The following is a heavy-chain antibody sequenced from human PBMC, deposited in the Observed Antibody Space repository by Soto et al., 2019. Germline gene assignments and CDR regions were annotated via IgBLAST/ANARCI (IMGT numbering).Heavy chain of an antibody. Sequence: GASVKVSCKASGYTFTSYGISWVRQAPGQGLEWMGWISAYNGNANYAQKLQGRVTMTTDTSTSTAYMELRSLRSDDTAVYYCARDLGSGSYGWYFDLWGRGTLVTVSS. CDR1: GYTFTSYG. V-gene: IGHV1-18*01. J-gene: IGHJ2*01. CDR2: ISAYNGNA. D-gene: IGHD6-19*01. CDR3: ARDLGSGSYGWYFDL.